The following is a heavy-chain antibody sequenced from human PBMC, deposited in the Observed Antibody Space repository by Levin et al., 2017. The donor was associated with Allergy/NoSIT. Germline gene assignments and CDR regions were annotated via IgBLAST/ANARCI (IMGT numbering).Heavy chain of an antibody. V-gene: IGHV3-30*03. CDR3: ARPAGRGGIPFDY. Sequence: HTGGSLRLSCAASGFTFSSYGMHWVRQAPGKGLEWVAVISYDGSNKYYADSVKGRFTISRDNSKNTLYLQMNSLRAEDTAVYYCARPAGRGGIPFDYWGQGTLVTVSS. D-gene: IGHD3-10*01. CDR2: ISYDGSNK. J-gene: IGHJ4*02. CDR1: GFTFSSYG.